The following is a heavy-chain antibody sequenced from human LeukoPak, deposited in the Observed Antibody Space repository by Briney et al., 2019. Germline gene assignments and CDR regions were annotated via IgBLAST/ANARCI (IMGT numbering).Heavy chain of an antibody. CDR3: ARGTTVTTWFGY. V-gene: IGHV4-34*01. CDR1: GGSFSGYY. D-gene: IGHD4-17*01. CDR2: INHSGST. J-gene: IGHJ4*02. Sequence: PSETLSLTCAVYGGSFSGYYWSWIRQPPGKGLEWIGEINHSGSTNYNPSLKSRVTISVDTSKNQFSLKLSSVTAADTAVYYCARGTTVTTWFGYWGQGTLVTVSS.